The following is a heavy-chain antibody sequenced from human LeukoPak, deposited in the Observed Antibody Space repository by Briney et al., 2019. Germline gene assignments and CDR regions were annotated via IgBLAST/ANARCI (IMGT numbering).Heavy chain of an antibody. Sequence: SETLSLTCTVSGGSISSSSYYWGWIRQPPGKGLEWIGSIYYSGSTYYNPSLKSRVTISVDTSKNQFSLKLSSVTAADTAVYYCATKGTGSYYDFWSGYPLYYYYYMDVWGKGTTVTVSS. CDR2: IYYSGST. CDR3: ATKGTGSYYDFWSGYPLYYYYYMDV. J-gene: IGHJ6*03. D-gene: IGHD3-3*01. CDR1: GGSISSSSYY. V-gene: IGHV4-39*07.